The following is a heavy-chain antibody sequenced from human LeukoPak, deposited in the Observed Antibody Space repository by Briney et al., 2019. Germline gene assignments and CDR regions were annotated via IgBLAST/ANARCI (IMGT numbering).Heavy chain of an antibody. CDR3: ARGRCSGGSCYNFDP. Sequence: GGSLRLSCAASGSTFSSYGMHWVRQAPGKGLEWVAVIWYDGSNKYYADSVKGRFTISRDNSKNTLYLQMNSLRAEDTAVYYCARGRCSGGSCYNFDPWGQGTLVTVSS. J-gene: IGHJ5*02. CDR1: GSTFSSYG. V-gene: IGHV3-33*01. CDR2: IWYDGSNK. D-gene: IGHD2-15*01.